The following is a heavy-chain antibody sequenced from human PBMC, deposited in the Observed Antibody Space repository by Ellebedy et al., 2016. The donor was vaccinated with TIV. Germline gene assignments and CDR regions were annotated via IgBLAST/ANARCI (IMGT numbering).Heavy chain of an antibody. Sequence: GESLKISCAASGFSLSDYGMHWVRQAPGKGLEWVAAISYDGSTKYYADSVKGRFTISRDTSKSMVILQMNSLRGEDTALYYCAREASDAFDIWGQGTMVTVSS. CDR2: ISYDGSTK. V-gene: IGHV3-30*03. J-gene: IGHJ3*02. CDR1: GFSLSDYG. CDR3: AREASDAFDI.